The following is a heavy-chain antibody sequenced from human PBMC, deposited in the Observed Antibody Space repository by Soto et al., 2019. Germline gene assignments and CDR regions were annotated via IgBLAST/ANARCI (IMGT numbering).Heavy chain of an antibody. J-gene: IGHJ4*02. V-gene: IGHV3-11*03. CDR2: ISSSSRYT. CDR3: ARTPSTYSSGSGSSSMPYYFDF. D-gene: IGHD3-10*01. CDR1: GFTFTDYY. Sequence: GGSLRLSCAASGFTFTDYYMTWIRQAPGKGLEWVSYISSSSRYTNYADSVEGRFTISRDNAKNSLYLQMNGLRAEDTAVYYCARTPSTYSSGSGSSSMPYYFDFWGQGTLVTVLL.